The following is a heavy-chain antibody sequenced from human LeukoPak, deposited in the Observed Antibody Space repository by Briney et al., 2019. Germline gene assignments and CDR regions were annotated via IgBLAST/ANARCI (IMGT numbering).Heavy chain of an antibody. Sequence: SETLSLTCVVYGGSFSGYYWSWIRQPPGKGLEWIGEINHSGSTNYNPSLKSRVTISVDTSKNQFSLKLSSVTAADTAVYYCARSRLTVTTSQAFDIWGLGTMVTVSS. CDR2: INHSGST. D-gene: IGHD4-17*01. CDR1: GGSFSGYY. CDR3: ARSRLTVTTSQAFDI. V-gene: IGHV4-34*01. J-gene: IGHJ3*02.